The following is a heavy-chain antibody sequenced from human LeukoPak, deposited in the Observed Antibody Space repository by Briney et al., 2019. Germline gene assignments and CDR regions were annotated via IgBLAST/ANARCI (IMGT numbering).Heavy chain of an antibody. CDR1: GGSFSSSY. CDR3: ARGYSGNYLRFDP. V-gene: IGHV4-4*07. Sequence: SETLSLTCTVSGGSFSSSYWSWIRQPAGKGLEWIGRIYTSGSTNFNASLERRVTISIDNSKSQISLKLNSVTAADTAVYYCARGYSGNYLRFDPWGQGTLVTVSS. D-gene: IGHD1-26*01. J-gene: IGHJ5*02. CDR2: IYTSGST.